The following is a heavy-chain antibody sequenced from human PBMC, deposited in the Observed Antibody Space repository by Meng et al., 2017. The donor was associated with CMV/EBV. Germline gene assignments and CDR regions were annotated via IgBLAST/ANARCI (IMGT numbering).Heavy chain of an antibody. D-gene: IGHD5-12*01. CDR1: GFTFSSYG. Sequence: GESLKISCAASGFTFSSYGMHWVRQAPGKGLKWVAFIRYDGSNKYYADSVKGRFTISRDNSKNTLYLQMNSLRAEDTAVYYCAKDRYSGYDYDYWGQGTLVTVSS. V-gene: IGHV3-30*02. J-gene: IGHJ4*02. CDR2: IRYDGSNK. CDR3: AKDRYSGYDYDY.